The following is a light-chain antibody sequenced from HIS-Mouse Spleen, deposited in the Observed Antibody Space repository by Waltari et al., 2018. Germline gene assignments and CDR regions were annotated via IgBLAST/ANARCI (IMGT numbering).Light chain of an antibody. V-gene: IGLV2-14*02. J-gene: IGLJ3*02. CDR2: SNN. CDR1: SSDVGSYNL. CDR3: AAWDDSLNGWV. Sequence: QSALTQPASVSGSPGQSITISCTGTSSDVGSYNLVSWYQQHPGKAPKLPIFSNNQRPSGVPDRFSGSKSGTSASLAISGLQSEDEADYYCAAWDDSLNGWVFGGGTKLTVL.